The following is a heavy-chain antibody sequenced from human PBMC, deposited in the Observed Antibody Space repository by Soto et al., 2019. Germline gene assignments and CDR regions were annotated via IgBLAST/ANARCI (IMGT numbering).Heavy chain of an antibody. Sequence: SLPSTSSGGRVRNKRDSGCWPQHHQEKGLEWIGSIYYSGSTYYNPSLKSRVTISVDTSKNQFSLKLSSVTAADTAVYYCASFAGYCSGGSCYQPFDYGGQGTLVTVSS. J-gene: IGHJ4*02. CDR3: ASFAGYCSGGSCYQPFDY. CDR1: GGRVRNKRDS. V-gene: IGHV4-39*01. CDR2: IYYSGST. D-gene: IGHD2-15*01.